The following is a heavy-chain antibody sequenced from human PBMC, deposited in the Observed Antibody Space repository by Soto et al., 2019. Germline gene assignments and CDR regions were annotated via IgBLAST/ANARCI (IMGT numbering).Heavy chain of an antibody. CDR2: IFSNDER. D-gene: IGHD6-13*01. V-gene: IGHV2-26*01. Sequence: QVTLKEPGPGLVKPTEPLTLTCTVSGFSPSNTTMGVSCIRQPPGKALEWLAHIFSNDERFYSTPLKSRLTISKDTSKRQVVLTVTNMYPVDTATYSCARIQALIGAAGSHTWFDRWGQGTLVTVSS. CDR1: GFSPSNTTMG. CDR3: ARIQALIGAAGSHTWFDR. J-gene: IGHJ5*02.